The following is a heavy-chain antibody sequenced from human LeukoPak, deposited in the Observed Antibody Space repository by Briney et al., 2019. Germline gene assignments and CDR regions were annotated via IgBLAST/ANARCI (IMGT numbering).Heavy chain of an antibody. CDR3: ARDYGEIVDSMDGRAKSRTFDY. V-gene: IGHV1-69*04. CDR1: GGTFSSYA. D-gene: IGHD4-17*01. Sequence: VASVKVSCKASGGTFSSYAISWVRQAPGQGLEWMGRIIPILGIANYAQKFQGRVTITADKSTSTAYMELSSLRSEDTAVYYCARDYGEIVDSMDGRAKSRTFDYWGQGTLVTVSS. J-gene: IGHJ4*02. CDR2: IIPILGIA.